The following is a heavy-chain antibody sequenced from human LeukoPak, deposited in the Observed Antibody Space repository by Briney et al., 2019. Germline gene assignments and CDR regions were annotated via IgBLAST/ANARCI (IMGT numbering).Heavy chain of an antibody. CDR2: IYPGDSDI. V-gene: IGHV5-51*01. D-gene: IGHD1-26*01. CDR3: ARQGSYSSLRYNWFDP. CDR1: GFSFTSYW. Sequence: GESLKISCKGSGFSFTSYWIGWVRQMPGKGLEWMGSIYPGDSDIRYSPSFQGQVTISADKSISTAYLQWSSLRASDTAMYYCARQGSYSSLRYNWFDPWGQGTLVTVSS. J-gene: IGHJ5*02.